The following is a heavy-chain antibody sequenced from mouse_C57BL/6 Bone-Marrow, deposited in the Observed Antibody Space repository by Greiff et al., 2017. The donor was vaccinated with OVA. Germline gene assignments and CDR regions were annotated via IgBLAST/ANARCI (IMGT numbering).Heavy chain of an antibody. CDR3: ARVGGYYYAMDY. Sequence: DVHLVESEGGLVQPGSSMKLSCTASGFTFSDYYMAWVRQVPEKGLEWVANINYDGSSTYYLDSLKSRFIISRDNAKNILYLQMSSLKSEDTATYDCARVGGYYYAMDYWGQGTSVTVSS. CDR1: GFTFSDYY. J-gene: IGHJ4*01. V-gene: IGHV5-16*01. D-gene: IGHD2-2*01. CDR2: INYDGSST.